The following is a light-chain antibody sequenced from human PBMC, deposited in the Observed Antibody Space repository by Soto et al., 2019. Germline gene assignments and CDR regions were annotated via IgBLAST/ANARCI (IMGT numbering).Light chain of an antibody. J-gene: IGKJ5*01. V-gene: IGKV1-17*01. Sequence: DIQMTQSPSSLSASVGDRVTITCRASLPISNYLAWYQQKPGKIPNLLIYAASSLQSEVPSRFSGSGSGTEFTLTISSLQPEDFATYYCLQHKNYPITFGQGTRLEIK. CDR2: AAS. CDR3: LQHKNYPIT. CDR1: LPISNY.